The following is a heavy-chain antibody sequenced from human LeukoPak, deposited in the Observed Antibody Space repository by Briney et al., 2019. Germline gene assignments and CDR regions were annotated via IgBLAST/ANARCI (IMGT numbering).Heavy chain of an antibody. CDR2: TRNKANSYTT. V-gene: IGHV3-72*01. Sequence: GGSLRLSCAASGFTFSDHYMDWVRQAPGKGLEWVGRTRNKANSYTTEYAASVKGRFTISRDDSKNSLYLQMNSLKTEDTAVYYCAREVYYYDSSGYYFPYYYYMDVWGKGTTVTISS. CDR3: AREVYYYDSSGYYFPYYYYMDV. CDR1: GFTFSDHY. D-gene: IGHD3-22*01. J-gene: IGHJ6*03.